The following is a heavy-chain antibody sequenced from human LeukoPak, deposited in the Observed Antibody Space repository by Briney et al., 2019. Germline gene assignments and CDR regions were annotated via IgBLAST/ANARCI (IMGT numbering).Heavy chain of an antibody. CDR1: GYTFSSYG. CDR2: INAYNGNT. D-gene: IGHD6-13*01. V-gene: IGHV1-18*01. CDR3: ARLYSSSWFPFDY. J-gene: IGHJ4*02. Sequence: ASVKVSCKASGYTFSSYGFSWVRQAPGQGLEWMGWINAYNGNTNYAQNLQGRVTMTTDTSTSTAYMELSRLRSDDTAVYYCARLYSSSWFPFDYWGQGTLVTVSS.